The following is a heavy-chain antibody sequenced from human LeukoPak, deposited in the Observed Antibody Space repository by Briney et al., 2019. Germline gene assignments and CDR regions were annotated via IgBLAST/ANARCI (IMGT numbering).Heavy chain of an antibody. V-gene: IGHV3-23*01. J-gene: IGHJ4*02. CDR3: VRKDSGLHPFDL. CDR2: INSDSNDT. CDR1: GFSFRTSP. Sequence: GGSLRLSCAASGFSFRTSPMSWVRQVPGKGPEWVSGINSDSNDTPYADSVKGRFTISRGNAKNMLYLQMRSLRVEDTAVYYCVRKDSGLHPFDLWGQGTRVTVSS.